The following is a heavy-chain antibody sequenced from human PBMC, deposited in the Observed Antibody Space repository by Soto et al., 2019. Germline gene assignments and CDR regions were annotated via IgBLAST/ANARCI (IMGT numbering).Heavy chain of an antibody. J-gene: IGHJ4*02. Sequence: QVHLQESGPGLVKASETLSLTCTVSGGSIRSYYWTWIRQPPGKGLEWLGYIFYSRSTFYNPSLKSRVTISIHTSKIQFSLQLTSVTAADTAVYYCARGAADTAMVDSWGPGTLVTVSS. CDR2: IFYSRST. V-gene: IGHV4-59*01. D-gene: IGHD5-18*01. CDR1: GGSIRSYY. CDR3: ARGAADTAMVDS.